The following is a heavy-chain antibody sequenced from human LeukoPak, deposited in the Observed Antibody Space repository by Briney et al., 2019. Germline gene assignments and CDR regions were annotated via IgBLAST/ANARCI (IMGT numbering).Heavy chain of an antibody. Sequence: ASVKVSCKVSGYTLTQLSMHWVRHAPGKGLEWMGSFDPEDAETIYDQQFQGRVTMTEDTSIDTAYLGLSSLSSEDTAVYSRVRDGNGYTPFDFWGQGTLVTVSS. D-gene: IGHD5-24*01. J-gene: IGHJ4*02. CDR1: GYTLTQLS. CDR3: VRDGNGYTPFDF. CDR2: FDPEDAET. V-gene: IGHV1-24*01.